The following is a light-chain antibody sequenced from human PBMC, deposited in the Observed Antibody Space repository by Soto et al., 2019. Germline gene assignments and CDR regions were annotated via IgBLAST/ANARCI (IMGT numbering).Light chain of an antibody. CDR1: SSDVGSYNL. CDR3: CSDAGSSTANV. J-gene: IGLJ1*01. V-gene: IGLV2-23*01. Sequence: QSALTQPASVSGSPGQSITISCTGTSSDVGSYNLVSWYQQHPGKPPKLMIYEGSKRPSGVSNRFSGSKSGNTASLTISGLQAEDEADYYGCSDAGSSTANVFGAGTKLTVL. CDR2: EGS.